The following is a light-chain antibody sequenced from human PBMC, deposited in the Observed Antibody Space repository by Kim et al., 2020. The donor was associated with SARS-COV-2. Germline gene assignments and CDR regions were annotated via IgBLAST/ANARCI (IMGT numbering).Light chain of an antibody. J-gene: IGLJ3*02. CDR3: FSFSNTDTRV. V-gene: IGLV2-14*03. CDR2: DVT. CDR1: SSDVGVYNY. Sequence: QSALTQPASVSGSPGQSITISCTGTSSDVGVYNYVSWYQQHPDKAPKLLIYDVTKRPSGVSDRFSGSKSVNTASLTISGLQAEDEADYYCFSFSNTDTRVCGGGTQRNLL.